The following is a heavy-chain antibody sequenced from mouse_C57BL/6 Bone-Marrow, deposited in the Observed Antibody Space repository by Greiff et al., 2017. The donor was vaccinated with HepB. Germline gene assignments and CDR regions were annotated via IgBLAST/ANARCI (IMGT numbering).Heavy chain of an antibody. CDR2: IDPSDSFT. V-gene: IGHV1-59*01. D-gene: IGHD1-1*01. CDR3: ARGIYYGYYAMDY. Sequence: QVQLQQPGAELVRPGTSVKLSCKASGYTFTSYWMHWVKQRPGQGLEWIGVIDPSDSFTNYNQKFKGKATLTVDTSSSTAYMQLSSLTSEYSAVYYCARGIYYGYYAMDYWGQGTSVTVSS. CDR1: GYTFTSYW. J-gene: IGHJ4*01.